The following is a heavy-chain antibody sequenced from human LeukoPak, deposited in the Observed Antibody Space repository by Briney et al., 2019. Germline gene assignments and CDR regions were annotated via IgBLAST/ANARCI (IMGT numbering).Heavy chain of an antibody. J-gene: IGHJ5*02. CDR1: GYTFTGYY. V-gene: IGHV1-2*02. CDR3: ARDSDIVVVPTGDWFDP. CDR2: INPNSGGT. Sequence: ASVKVSCKASGYTFTGYYMHWVRQAPGQGLEWMGWINPNSGGTNYAQKFQGRVTMTRDTSISTAYMELSRLRSDDTAVYYCARDSDIVVVPTGDWFDPWGQGTLVTVSS. D-gene: IGHD2-2*01.